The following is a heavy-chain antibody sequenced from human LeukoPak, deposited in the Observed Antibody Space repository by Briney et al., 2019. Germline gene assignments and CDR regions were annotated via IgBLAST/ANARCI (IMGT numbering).Heavy chain of an antibody. V-gene: IGHV1-46*01. J-gene: IGHJ4*02. CDR3: ARNGEMATIEVGISLSYFDY. CDR1: GYTFTSYY. Sequence: ASVKVSCKASGYTFTSYYMHWVRQAPGQGLEWMGIINPSGGSTSYAQKFQGRVTMTRDTSTSTVYMELSSLRSEDTAVYYCARNGEMATIEVGISLSYFDYWGQGTLVTVSS. D-gene: IGHD5-24*01. CDR2: INPSGGST.